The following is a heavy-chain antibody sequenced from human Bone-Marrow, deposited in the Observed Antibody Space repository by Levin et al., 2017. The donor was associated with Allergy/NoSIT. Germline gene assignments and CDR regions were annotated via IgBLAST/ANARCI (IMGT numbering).Heavy chain of an antibody. Sequence: SCTVSGGSISSGDYYWSWIRQPPGKGLEWIGYIYYSGSTYYNPSLKSRVTISVDTSKNQFSLKLSSVTAADTAVYYCARVRDNYYYDSSGYLDYWGQGTLVTVSS. CDR3: ARVRDNYYYDSSGYLDY. D-gene: IGHD3-22*01. CDR1: GGSISSGDYY. CDR2: IYYSGST. V-gene: IGHV4-30-4*01. J-gene: IGHJ4*02.